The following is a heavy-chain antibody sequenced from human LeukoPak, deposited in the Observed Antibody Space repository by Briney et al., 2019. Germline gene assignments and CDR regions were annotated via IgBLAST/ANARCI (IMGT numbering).Heavy chain of an antibody. J-gene: IGHJ3*02. CDR3: ARFRCSSTSCYRGAFDI. Sequence: GGSLRLSCAASGFTFSSYSMNWVRQAPGKGLECVSSISSSSSYIYYADSVKGRFTISRDNAKNSLYLQMNSLRAEDTAVYYCARFRCSSTSCYRGAFDIWGQGTMVTVSS. V-gene: IGHV3-21*01. CDR1: GFTFSSYS. D-gene: IGHD2-2*01. CDR2: ISSSSSYI.